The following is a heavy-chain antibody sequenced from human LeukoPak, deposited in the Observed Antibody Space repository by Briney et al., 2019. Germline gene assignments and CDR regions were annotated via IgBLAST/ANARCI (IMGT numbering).Heavy chain of an antibody. D-gene: IGHD3-22*01. CDR3: AGVIYDSSGGTIDY. CDR1: GFTFDDYG. Sequence: GGSLRLSCAASGFTFDDYGMSWVRQAPGKGLEWVSGINWNGGSTGYADSVKGRFTISRDNAKNSLYLQMNSLRAEDTALYHCAGVIYDSSGGTIDYWGQGTLVTVSS. CDR2: INWNGGST. V-gene: IGHV3-20*01. J-gene: IGHJ4*02.